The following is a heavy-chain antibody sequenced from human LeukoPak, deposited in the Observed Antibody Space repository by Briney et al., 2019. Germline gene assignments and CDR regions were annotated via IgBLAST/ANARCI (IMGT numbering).Heavy chain of an antibody. D-gene: IGHD3-3*01. CDR1: GYTFTSYD. Sequence: GASVKLSCKASGYTFTSYDINWVRQATGQGLGWMGGMNPNSGNTGYAQKFQGRVTMTRNTSISTAYMELSSLRSEDTAVYYCARGRRSVTIFGVVIMALNWFDPWGQGTLVTVSS. J-gene: IGHJ5*02. CDR3: ARGRRSVTIFGVVIMALNWFDP. V-gene: IGHV1-8*01. CDR2: MNPNSGNT.